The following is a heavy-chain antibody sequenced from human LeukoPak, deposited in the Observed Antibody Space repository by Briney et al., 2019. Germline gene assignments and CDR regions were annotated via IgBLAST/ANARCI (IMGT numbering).Heavy chain of an antibody. J-gene: IGHJ6*02. CDR2: ISSSSSTI. V-gene: IGHV3-48*04. CDR1: GFTFSSYS. D-gene: IGHD1-26*01. CDR3: ARVVGATSYYYYGMDV. Sequence: GGSLRLSCAASGFTFSSYSMNWVRQAPGKGLEWVSYISSSSSTIYYADSVKGRFTISRDNAKNSLYLQMSSLRAEDTAVYYCARVVGATSYYYYGMDVWGQGTTVTVSS.